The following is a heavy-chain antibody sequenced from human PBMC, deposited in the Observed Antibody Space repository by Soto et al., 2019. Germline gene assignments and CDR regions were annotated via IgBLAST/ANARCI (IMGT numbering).Heavy chain of an antibody. V-gene: IGHV1-69*02. Sequence: QVQLVQSGAEVEKPGSSVKVSCKVSGGTTSSYTIGWVRQAPGQGLQWMGNIVPMIGKVDYAQTFQDRVTLTADKSTRTAYMELSRLRSEDTAVYFCALRMGNWNPLADWGQGTLVTVSS. CDR2: IVPMIGKV. J-gene: IGHJ4*02. D-gene: IGHD1-1*01. CDR3: ALRMGNWNPLAD. CDR1: GGTTSSYT.